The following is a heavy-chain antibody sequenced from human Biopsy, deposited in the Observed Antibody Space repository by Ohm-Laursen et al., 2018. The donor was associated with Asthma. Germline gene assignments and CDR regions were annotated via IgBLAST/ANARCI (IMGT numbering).Heavy chain of an antibody. CDR1: GGTFNTYV. J-gene: IGHJ4*02. D-gene: IGHD2-2*01. V-gene: IGHV1-69*13. CDR3: ARKAGSCISRTCYSLDF. Sequence: GASVTVSCKSLGGTFNTYVIGWVRQAPGQGLEWMGGINSVFGTTTYPQKFQDRVTITADDSTSTVYMELSSLRSEGTAVYYCARKAGSCISRTCYSLDFWGQGTLVTVSS. CDR2: INSVFGTT.